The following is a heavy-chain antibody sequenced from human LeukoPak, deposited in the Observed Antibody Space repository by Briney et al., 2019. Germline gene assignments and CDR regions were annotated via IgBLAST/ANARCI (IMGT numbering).Heavy chain of an antibody. CDR2: INHSGST. Sequence: GSLGLSCPASGFTVSNNYMSWIRQPPGKGLEWIGAINHSGSTNYNPSLKSRVTITVDTSKNQFSLELRSVTAADTAVYYCARLPTTGRSSGYLKFDYWGQGTLVTVSS. CDR1: GFTVSNNY. V-gene: IGHV4-34*01. CDR3: ARLPTTGRSSGYLKFDY. D-gene: IGHD3-22*01. J-gene: IGHJ4*02.